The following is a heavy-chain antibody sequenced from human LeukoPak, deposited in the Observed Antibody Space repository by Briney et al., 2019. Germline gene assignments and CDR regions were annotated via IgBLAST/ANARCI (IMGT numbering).Heavy chain of an antibody. V-gene: IGHV3-48*03. J-gene: IGHJ4*02. D-gene: IGHD3-16*01. CDR3: ARGPSSGGGMDY. Sequence: GGSLRHSCAASGFTFSGYEMNWVRQAPGKGPEWVSYISGSGSTIYYADSVKGRLTISGDNPQNSLFLQMNSLRAEDTAVYYCARGPSSGGGMDYWGQGTLVTVSS. CDR2: ISGSGSTI. CDR1: GFTFSGYE.